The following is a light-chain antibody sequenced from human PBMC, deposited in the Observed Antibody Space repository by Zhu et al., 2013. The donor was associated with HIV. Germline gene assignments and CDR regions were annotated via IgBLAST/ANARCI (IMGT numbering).Light chain of an antibody. CDR3: FSYTSSSLWV. Sequence: QSALTQPASVSGSPGQSITISCTGTSSDVGGYNYVSWYQQNPGKAPKLMIYEVSNRPSGVSNRFSGSKSGNTASLTISGLQAEDEADYYCFSYTSSSLWVFGGGTKLTVL. V-gene: IGLV2-14*01. CDR1: SSDVGGYNY. J-gene: IGLJ3*02. CDR2: EVS.